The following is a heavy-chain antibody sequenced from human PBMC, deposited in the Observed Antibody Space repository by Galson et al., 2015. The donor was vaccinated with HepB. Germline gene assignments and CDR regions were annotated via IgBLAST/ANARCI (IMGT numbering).Heavy chain of an antibody. J-gene: IGHJ3*02. CDR2: IKQDGSEK. V-gene: IGHV3-7*03. Sequence: SLRLSCAASGFTFSNYWMSWVRQAPGKGLEWVASIKQDGSEKYYVDSVKGRFTIPRDHAKNSLYLQMNSLRVEDTALYYCARDAEYLLLSGAFDIWGQGTMVTVAS. CDR1: GFTFSNYW. CDR3: ARDAEYLLLSGAFDI. D-gene: IGHD2/OR15-2a*01.